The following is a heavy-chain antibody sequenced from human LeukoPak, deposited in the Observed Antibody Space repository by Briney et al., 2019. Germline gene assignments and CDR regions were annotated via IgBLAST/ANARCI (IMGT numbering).Heavy chain of an antibody. CDR1: GGSISSYY. CDR3: AMGEGSYYFDY. CDR2: IYYSGST. J-gene: IGHJ4*02. V-gene: IGHV4-59*08. Sequence: SETLSLTCTVSGGSISSYYWSWIRQPPGKGLEWIGYIYYSGSTNYNPSLKSRVTMSVDTSKNQFSLKLSSVTAADTAVYYCAMGEGSYYFDYWGQGTLVTVSS. D-gene: IGHD3-16*01.